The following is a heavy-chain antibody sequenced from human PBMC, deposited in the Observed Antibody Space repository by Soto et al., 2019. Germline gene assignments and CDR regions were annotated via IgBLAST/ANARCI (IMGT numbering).Heavy chain of an antibody. V-gene: IGHV3-53*01. CDR3: ARGPASTSDYGLDV. D-gene: IGHD2-2*01. J-gene: IGHJ6*02. CDR1: GFIASTTF. Sequence: GGSLRLSCAASGFIASTTFMCWVRQAQGKGLGWVSFIYTGGDTYYADSVKGRFTTSRDDSKNTVYLHMNSLRADDTAVYYCARGPASTSDYGLDVWGQGTTVTVSS. CDR2: IYTGGDT.